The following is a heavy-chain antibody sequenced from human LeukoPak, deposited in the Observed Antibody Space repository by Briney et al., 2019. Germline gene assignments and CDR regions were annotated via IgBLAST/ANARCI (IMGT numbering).Heavy chain of an antibody. CDR3: ARDVMVRNYYFDY. D-gene: IGHD3-10*01. J-gene: IGHJ4*02. CDR2: IHHSGST. CDR1: GGSISSYY. V-gene: IGHV4-38-2*02. Sequence: PSETLSLTCTVSGGSISSYYWSWIRQPPGKGLEWIGSIHHSGSTYYSPSLKSRVTISVDTSKNQFSLKLSSVTAADTAVYYCARDVMVRNYYFDYWGQGTLVTVSS.